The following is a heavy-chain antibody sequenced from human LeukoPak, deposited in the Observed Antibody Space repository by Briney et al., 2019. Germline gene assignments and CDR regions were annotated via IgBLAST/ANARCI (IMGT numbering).Heavy chain of an antibody. CDR2: INPNSGGT. V-gene: IGHV1-2*02. D-gene: IGHD3-3*01. Sequence: ASVKVSCMASRYTFTGYYMHWVRQAPGQGLEWMGWINPNSGGTNYAQKFQGRVTMTRDTSISTAYMELSRLRSDDTAVYYCARGCITIFGVVMLEAEYFQHWGQGTLVTVSS. J-gene: IGHJ1*01. CDR1: RYTFTGYY. CDR3: ARGCITIFGVVMLEAEYFQH.